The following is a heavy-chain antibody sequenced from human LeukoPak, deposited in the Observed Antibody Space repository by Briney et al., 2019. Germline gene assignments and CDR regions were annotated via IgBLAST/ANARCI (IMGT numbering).Heavy chain of an antibody. CDR2: FDPADCEQ. D-gene: IGHD6-6*01. CDR3: ATDRLDG. Sequence: ASVKVSCKCSGYTLTQLSMHWVGPAPGKGLEWMGGFDPADCEQTYAQKFQGRVTMTEDTYTDTAYMELSSLRSEDTAVYYCATDRLDGWGQGTLVTVSS. CDR1: GYTLTQLS. J-gene: IGHJ4*02. V-gene: IGHV1-24*01.